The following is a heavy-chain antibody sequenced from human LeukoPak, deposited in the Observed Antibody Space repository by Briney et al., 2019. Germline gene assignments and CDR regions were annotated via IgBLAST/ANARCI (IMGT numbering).Heavy chain of an antibody. D-gene: IGHD1-26*01. CDR3: ARDLRWELLGFDY. V-gene: IGHV1-2*02. J-gene: IGHJ4*02. Sequence: GASVKVSCKASGYTFTGYYMHWVRQAPGQGLEWMGWINPNSGGTNYAQKFQGRVTMTRDTSISTAYMELSRLRSDDTVVYYCARDLRWELLGFDYWGQGTLVTVSS. CDR1: GYTFTGYY. CDR2: INPNSGGT.